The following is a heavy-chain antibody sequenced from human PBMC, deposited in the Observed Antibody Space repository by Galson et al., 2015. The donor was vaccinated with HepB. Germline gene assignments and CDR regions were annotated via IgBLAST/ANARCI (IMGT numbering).Heavy chain of an antibody. J-gene: IGHJ5*02. V-gene: IGHV3-20*04. CDR2: INWNGGST. CDR1: GFTFDDYD. D-gene: IGHD1-7*01. CDR3: AWSITGTILGWFDP. Sequence: SLRLSCAASGFTFDDYDMSWVRQVPGKGLEWVSGINWNGGSTGYADSVKGRFTISRDNAKNSLYLQMNSLRAEDTALYYCAWSITGTILGWFDPWGQGTLVTVSS.